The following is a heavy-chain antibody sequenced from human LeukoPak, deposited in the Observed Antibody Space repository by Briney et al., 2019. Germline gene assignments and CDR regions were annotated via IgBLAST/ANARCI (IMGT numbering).Heavy chain of an antibody. CDR1: GGSFSGYY. CDR2: ISHSGST. J-gene: IGHJ4*02. D-gene: IGHD5-24*01. CDR3: ASVEMATTNFEY. Sequence: SETLSLTCAVYGGSFSGYYWSWIRQPPGKGLEWIGEISHSGSTNYNPSLKSRVTISVDTSKNQLSLRLSSVTAADTAVYYCASVEMATTNFEYWGQGTLVTVSS. V-gene: IGHV4-34*01.